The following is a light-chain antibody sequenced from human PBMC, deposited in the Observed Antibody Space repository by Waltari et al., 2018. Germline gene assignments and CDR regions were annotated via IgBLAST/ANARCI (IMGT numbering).Light chain of an antibody. V-gene: IGKV2-30*02. Sequence: DVVMTQSPLSLPVTLGQPATISCRSSQSLVHSDGNTYLSWFQQRPGQSPRRLIYKVSNRDSGVPDRFSGSGSGTGFTLKISRVEAEDVGVYYCMQGTDWHRWTFGQGTKVEIK. CDR1: QSLVHSDGNTY. J-gene: IGKJ1*01. CDR3: MQGTDWHRWT. CDR2: KVS.